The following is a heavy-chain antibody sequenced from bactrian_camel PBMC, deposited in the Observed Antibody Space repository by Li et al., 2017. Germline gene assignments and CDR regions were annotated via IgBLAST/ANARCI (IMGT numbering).Heavy chain of an antibody. CDR1: GFTFSSYD. Sequence: HVQLVESGGGLVQPGGSLRLSCAASGFTFSSYDMSWVRQAPGKGLEWVASVYVDGSKMYHADAVKGRFTISQDNAKNIIYLQVSSLTPDDTAMYYCAAGTRIIVGDYCDGITTWGQGTQVTVS. D-gene: IGHD3*01. J-gene: IGHJ6*01. CDR2: VYVDGSKM. V-gene: IGHV3-2*01. CDR3: AAGTRIIVGDYCDGITT.